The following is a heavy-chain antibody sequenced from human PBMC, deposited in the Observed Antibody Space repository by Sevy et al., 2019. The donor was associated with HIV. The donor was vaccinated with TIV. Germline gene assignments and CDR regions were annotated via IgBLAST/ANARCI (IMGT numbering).Heavy chain of an antibody. CDR1: GYTFTTYY. V-gene: IGHV1-46*01. CDR2: MNPSGGYT. J-gene: IGHJ4*02. CDR3: ARTRTCGGSCYYFDY. D-gene: IGHD2-15*01. Sequence: ASVKVSCKTSGYTFTTYYMHWVRQAPGQGLEWMGLMNPSGGYTSNAQKFQGRVTMTSDTSATTVHMELRSLTSEDSAIYYCARTRTCGGSCYYFDYWGQGTQITVSS.